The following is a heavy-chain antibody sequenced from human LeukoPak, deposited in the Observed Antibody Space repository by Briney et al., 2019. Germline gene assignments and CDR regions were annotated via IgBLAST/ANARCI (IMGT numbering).Heavy chain of an antibody. CDR1: GFTFSDYY. CDR2: ISSSGSTI. J-gene: IGHJ6*02. V-gene: IGHV3-11*01. Sequence: GGSLRLSCAASGFTFSDYYMSWIRQAPGKGLEWVSYISSSGSTIYYADSVKGRFTISRDNAKNSLYLQMNSLRAEDTAVYYCARYSVDTAMVEVYGMDVWGQGTTVTVSS. CDR3: ARYSVDTAMVEVYGMDV. D-gene: IGHD5-18*01.